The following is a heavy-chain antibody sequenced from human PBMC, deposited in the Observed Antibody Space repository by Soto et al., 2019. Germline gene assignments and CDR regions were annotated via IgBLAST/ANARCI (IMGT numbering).Heavy chain of an antibody. J-gene: IGHJ5*02. CDR1: GFTFSDFY. CDR3: ARARGSGSYAYFDP. D-gene: IGHD3-16*01. CDR2: ISGNDNTI. V-gene: IGHV3-11*01. Sequence: GGSLRLSCAASGFTFSDFYMTWIRQTPGKGLEWIAYISGNDNTIYYAKSVKGRFTISRDNAKNSLFLSMNRLRPEDSAVYYCARARGSGSYAYFDPWSPGTLVTVSS.